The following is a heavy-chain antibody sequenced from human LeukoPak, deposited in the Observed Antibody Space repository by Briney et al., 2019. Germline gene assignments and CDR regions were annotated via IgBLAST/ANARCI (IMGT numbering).Heavy chain of an antibody. CDR1: GGSISSSSYY. CDR2: IYYSGST. V-gene: IGHV4-39*01. J-gene: IGHJ4*02. CDR3: ARYVTTDSYYFDY. Sequence: SQTLSPTCTVSGGSISSSSYYWGWIRQPPGKGLEWIGSIYYSGSTYYNPSLKSRVTISVDTSKNQFSLKLSSVTAADTAVYYCARYVTTDSYYFDYWGQGTLVTVSS. D-gene: IGHD4-17*01.